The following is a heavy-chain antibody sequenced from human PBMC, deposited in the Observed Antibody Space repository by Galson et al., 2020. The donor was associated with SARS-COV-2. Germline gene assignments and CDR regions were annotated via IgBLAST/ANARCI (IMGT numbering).Heavy chain of an antibody. J-gene: IGHJ3*02. Sequence: GGSLRLSCAASGFTVSSNYMSWVRQAPGKGLEWVSVIYSGGSTYYADSVQGRFTISRDNSKNTLYLQMNSLRAEDTAVYYCARSRGYYSGAFDIWGQGTMVTVSS. D-gene: IGHD3-22*01. CDR2: IYSGGST. V-gene: IGHV3-66*02. CDR3: ARSRGYYSGAFDI. CDR1: GFTVSSNY.